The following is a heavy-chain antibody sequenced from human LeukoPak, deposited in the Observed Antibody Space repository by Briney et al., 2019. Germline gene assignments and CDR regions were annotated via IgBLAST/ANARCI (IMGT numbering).Heavy chain of an antibody. CDR2: ITPIFGTA. Sequence: GASVKVSCKASGGTFSSYAISWVRQAPGRGLEWMGGITPIFGTANYAQKFQGRVTITADESTSTAYMELSSLRSEDTAVYYCARGRYYYGSGSYYKSPGFDYWGQGTLVTVSS. CDR1: GGTFSSYA. J-gene: IGHJ4*02. D-gene: IGHD3-10*01. CDR3: ARGRYYYGSGSYYKSPGFDY. V-gene: IGHV1-69*13.